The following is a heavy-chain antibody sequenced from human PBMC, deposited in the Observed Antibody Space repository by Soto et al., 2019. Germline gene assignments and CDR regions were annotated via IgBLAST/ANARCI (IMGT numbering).Heavy chain of an antibody. CDR3: ARGPLRYFDWLLEHAFDI. V-gene: IGHV3-33*01. D-gene: IGHD3-9*01. J-gene: IGHJ3*02. CDR1: GFTFSSYG. CDR2: IWYDGSNK. Sequence: QVQLVESGGGVVQPGRSLRLSCAASGFTFSSYGMHWVRQAPGKGLEWVAVIWYDGSNKYYADSVKGRFTISRDNSKNTLYLQMNSLRAEDTAVYYRARGPLRYFDWLLEHAFDIWGQGTMVTVSS.